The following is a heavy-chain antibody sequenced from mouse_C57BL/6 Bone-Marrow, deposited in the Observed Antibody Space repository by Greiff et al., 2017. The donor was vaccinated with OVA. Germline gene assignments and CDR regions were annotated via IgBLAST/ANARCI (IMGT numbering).Heavy chain of an antibody. CDR2: IHPNGGST. CDR3: ARADDYDGPPYWYFDV. Sequence: QVQLQQSGAELVKPGASVKLSCKASGYTFTSYWMHWVKQRPGQGLEWIGRIHPNGGSTNYNEKFKSKATLTVDKSSSTAYMQLSSLTSEDSAVYYCARADDYDGPPYWYFDVWGTGTTVTVSS. D-gene: IGHD2-4*01. V-gene: IGHV1-64*01. CDR1: GYTFTSYW. J-gene: IGHJ1*03.